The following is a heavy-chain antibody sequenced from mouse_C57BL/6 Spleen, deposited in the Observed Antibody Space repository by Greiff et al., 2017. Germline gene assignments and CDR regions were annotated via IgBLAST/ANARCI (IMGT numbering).Heavy chain of an antibody. CDR3: ARSTYGSSYVDYAKDY. CDR1: GYTFTSYW. V-gene: IGHV1-59*01. CDR2: IDPSDSYT. J-gene: IGHJ4*01. D-gene: IGHD1-1*01. Sequence: VQLQQPGAELVRPGTSVKLSCKASGYTFTSYWMHWVKQRPGQGLEWIGVIDPSDSYTNYNQTFKGKATLTVDTSSSTAYMQLSSLTSEDSAVYYGARSTYGSSYVDYAKDYWGQGTSVTVSS.